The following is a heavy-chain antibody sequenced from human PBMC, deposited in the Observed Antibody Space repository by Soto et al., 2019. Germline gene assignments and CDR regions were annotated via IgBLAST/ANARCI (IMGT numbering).Heavy chain of an antibody. Sequence: EVQVVESGGGLVQPGGSLRLSCAASGFALRHYSMHWVRQAPGKGLEWVSYITYTTSTIYYADSVKGRFTISRDNGNDSQYLQMHRLRAEAAAVYYCAREFRHPLCGMDVWGQGTTVTVSS. V-gene: IGHV3-48*01. J-gene: IGHJ6*02. CDR3: AREFRHPLCGMDV. CDR1: GFALRHYS. CDR2: ITYTTSTI.